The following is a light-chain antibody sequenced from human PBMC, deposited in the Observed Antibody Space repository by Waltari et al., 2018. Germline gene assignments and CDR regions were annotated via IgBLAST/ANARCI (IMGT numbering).Light chain of an antibody. CDR3: VQAIAFPRT. CDR1: QSLLHSNGNTY. CDR2: GGS. V-gene: IGKV2-40*01. J-gene: IGKJ1*01. Sequence: DIVMTQTPLSLPITPGEPASISCSSSQSLLHSNGNTYLHWYLQKPGQSPQLLIYGGSNRASGVPDRFSGSGSGTDFTLKISHVEAEDVGVYYCVQAIAFPRTFGQGTKVEIK.